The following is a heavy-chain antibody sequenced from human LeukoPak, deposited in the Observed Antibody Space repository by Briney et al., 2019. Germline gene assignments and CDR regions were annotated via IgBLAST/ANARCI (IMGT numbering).Heavy chain of an antibody. D-gene: IGHD3-22*01. CDR1: GYSFTSYW. V-gene: IGHV5-51*01. CDR3: ARFRESGYYDSSGYYSNYYYYYGMDV. CDR2: IYPGDSDT. Sequence: GESLKISCKGSGYSFTSYWIGWVRQMPGKGLEWMGIIYPGDSDTRYSPSFQGQVTISADKSISTAYLRWSSLKASDTAMYYCARFRESGYYDSSGYYSNYYYYYGMDVWGQGTTVTVSS. J-gene: IGHJ6*02.